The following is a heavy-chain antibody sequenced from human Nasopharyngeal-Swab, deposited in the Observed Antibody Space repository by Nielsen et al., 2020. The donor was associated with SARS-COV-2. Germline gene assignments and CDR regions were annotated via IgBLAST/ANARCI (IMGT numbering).Heavy chain of an antibody. D-gene: IGHD3-16*01. Sequence: WIRPPPGKGLEWIGEIKNRGSRNNNPTDKRRVTISEDTSKNQYSRKLSSVTAADTGVYYCARRTGGRGFDYWGQGTRVTVSS. J-gene: IGHJ4*02. CDR2: IKNRGSR. V-gene: IGHV4-34*01. CDR3: ARRTGGRGFDY.